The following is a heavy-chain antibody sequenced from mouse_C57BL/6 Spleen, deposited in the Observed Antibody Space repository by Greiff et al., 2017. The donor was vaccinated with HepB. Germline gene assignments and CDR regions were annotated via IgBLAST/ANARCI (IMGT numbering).Heavy chain of an antibody. CDR1: GFTFSSYT. Sequence: EVQLEESGGGLVKPGGSLKLSCAASGFTFSSYTMSWVRQTPEKRLEWVATISGGGGNTYYPDSVKGRFTISRDNAKNTLYLQKSSRRSEDTALYYCARNGGELEVFAYWGQGTLVTVSA. CDR2: ISGGGGNT. J-gene: IGHJ3*01. V-gene: IGHV5-9*01. CDR3: ARNGGELEVFAY.